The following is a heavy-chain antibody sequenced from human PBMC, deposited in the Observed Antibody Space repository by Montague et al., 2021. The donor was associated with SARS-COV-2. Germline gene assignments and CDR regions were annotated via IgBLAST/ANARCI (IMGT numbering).Heavy chain of an antibody. CDR3: AKDRVVPPVRNLDY. J-gene: IGHJ4*02. Sequence: SLRLSCAASGFTFRNYAMRWVRQAPGKGLEWVSAISNSGSKQRYTDSVKGRFTISRDNSKNTLYLQMDSLRAEDTAVYYCAKDRVVPPVRNLDYWGQGALVSVSS. CDR1: GFTFRNYA. V-gene: IGHV3-23*01. CDR2: ISNSGSKQ. D-gene: IGHD2-2*01.